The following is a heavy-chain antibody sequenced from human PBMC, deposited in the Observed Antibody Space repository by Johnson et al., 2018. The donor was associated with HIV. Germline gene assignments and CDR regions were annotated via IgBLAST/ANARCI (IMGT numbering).Heavy chain of an antibody. CDR3: ARGDYGGNLDAFDI. J-gene: IGHJ3*02. V-gene: IGHV3-30*04. CDR2: ISFDGSHK. D-gene: IGHD4-23*01. Sequence: QVLLVESGGGVVQPGRSLRLSCAASGFIFSSYAMHWVRQAPGKGLEWVALISFDGSHKYYADSVKGRFTISRDNSKNTLYLQMNSLRADDTAVYYCARGDYGGNLDAFDIWGQGTMVTVSS. CDR1: GFIFSSYA.